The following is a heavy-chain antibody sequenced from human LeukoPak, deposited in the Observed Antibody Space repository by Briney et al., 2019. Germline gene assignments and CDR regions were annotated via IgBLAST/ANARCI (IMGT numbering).Heavy chain of an antibody. V-gene: IGHV1-69*01. CDR3: ARDEYSSSPPYYYGMDV. CDR1: GGTFSSYA. CDR2: IIPIFGTA. Sequence: SVKVSCKASGGTFSSYAISWVRQAPGQGLEWMGEIIPIFGTANYAQKFQGRVTVTADESTSTAYMELSSLRSEDTAVYYCARDEYSSSPPYYYGMDVWGQGTTVTVSS. D-gene: IGHD6-6*01. J-gene: IGHJ6*02.